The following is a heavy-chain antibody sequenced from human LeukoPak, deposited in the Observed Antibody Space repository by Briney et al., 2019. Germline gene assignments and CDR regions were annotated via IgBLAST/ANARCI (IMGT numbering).Heavy chain of an antibody. J-gene: IGHJ4*02. Sequence: GGSLRLSRAASGFTFDDYGMSWVRQAPGKGLEWVSGINWNGGSTGYADSVKGRFTISRDNTKNSLYLQMNSLRAEDTALYYCARGEGYSGYGSNFDYWGQGTLVTVSS. CDR1: GFTFDDYG. D-gene: IGHD5-12*01. V-gene: IGHV3-20*04. CDR2: INWNGGST. CDR3: ARGEGYSGYGSNFDY.